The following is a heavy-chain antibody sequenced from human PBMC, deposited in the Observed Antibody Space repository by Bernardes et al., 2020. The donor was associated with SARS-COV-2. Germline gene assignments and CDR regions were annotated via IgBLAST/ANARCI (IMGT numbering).Heavy chain of an antibody. CDR2: ISSDGTS. J-gene: IGHJ4*02. Sequence: GGSLRVSCAASGFTFSSHWMHWVRQAPGKGLVWVSRISSDGTSYYADSVKARFTISRDNARNTLFLQMNSLSAEDTAVYYCVRGTGNYGDWDYWGQGTLVTVSS. CDR3: VRGTGNYGDWDY. V-gene: IGHV3-74*01. D-gene: IGHD3-10*01. CDR1: GFTFSSHW.